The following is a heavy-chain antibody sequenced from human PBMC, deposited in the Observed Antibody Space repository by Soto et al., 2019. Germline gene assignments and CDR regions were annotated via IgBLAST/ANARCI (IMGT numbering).Heavy chain of an antibody. Sequence: QVQLQESGPGLVKPSQTLSLTCTVSGGSISSGGYYWSWIRQHPGKGLEWIGYIYYSGSTYYNPFLKSRVTISVDTSKNQFSLKLSSVTAADTAVYYCARENWNCTNGVCFIWFDPWGQGTLVTVSS. CDR3: ARENWNCTNGVCFIWFDP. V-gene: IGHV4-31*03. D-gene: IGHD2-8*01. CDR2: IYYSGST. CDR1: GGSISSGGYY. J-gene: IGHJ5*02.